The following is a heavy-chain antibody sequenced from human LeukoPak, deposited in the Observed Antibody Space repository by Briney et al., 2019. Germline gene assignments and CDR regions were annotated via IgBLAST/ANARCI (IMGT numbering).Heavy chain of an antibody. D-gene: IGHD2/OR15-2a*01. Sequence: GGSLRLSCVGSGFTFSTYWMSWVRQAPGKGLEWVAHIKQDGSEKYYVDSVKGRFTISRDNAKNSLFLHVNSLRAEDTAVYYCARGGKIAGYYYFYMDVWGKGTTVIVSS. CDR2: IKQDGSEK. J-gene: IGHJ6*03. CDR1: GFTFSTYW. V-gene: IGHV3-7*01. CDR3: ARGGKIAGYYYFYMDV.